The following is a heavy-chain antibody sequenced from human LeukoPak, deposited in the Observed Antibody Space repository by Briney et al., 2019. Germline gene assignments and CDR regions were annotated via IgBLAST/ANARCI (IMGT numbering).Heavy chain of an antibody. CDR1: GFTFSNFA. CDR3: ARDQRYYGSGSYSWYFDY. J-gene: IGHJ4*02. CDR2: ISYDGTNA. Sequence: GGSLRLSCAASGFTFSNFAMHWVRQAPGKGLEWVATISYDGTNAYYADSVKGRFTISRDNSKNTLFLQMSSLRAEDTAVYYPARDQRYYGSGSYSWYFDYWGQGSLVTVSS. D-gene: IGHD3-10*01. V-gene: IGHV3-30*04.